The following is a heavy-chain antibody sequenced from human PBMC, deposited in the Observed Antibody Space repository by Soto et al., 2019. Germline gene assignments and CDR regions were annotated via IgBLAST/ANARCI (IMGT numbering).Heavy chain of an antibody. D-gene: IGHD7-27*01. CDR3: VRELGLAY. Sequence: GGSLRLSCAASGFTFSSYSMNWVRQAPGKGLEWVSSTSGGSGYIFYADSVKGRFTIARDNGQNSLSLQINSLRVEDTAVYYCVRELGLAYWGQGALVTVSS. V-gene: IGHV3-21*04. CDR2: TSGGSGYI. J-gene: IGHJ4*02. CDR1: GFTFSSYS.